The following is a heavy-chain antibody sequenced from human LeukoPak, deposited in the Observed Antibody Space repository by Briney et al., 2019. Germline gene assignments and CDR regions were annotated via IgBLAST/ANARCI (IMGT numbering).Heavy chain of an antibody. CDR3: ARYRGSYGAFDI. V-gene: IGHV1-69*13. J-gene: IGHJ3*02. CDR2: IIPIFGTA. D-gene: IGHD1-26*01. Sequence: GASVKVSCKASGGTFSSYAISWVRQAPGQGLEWMGGIIPIFGTANYAQKFQGRVTITADESTSTAYMELSSLRSEDTAVYYCARYRGSYGAFDIWGQGTMVTVSS. CDR1: GGTFSSYA.